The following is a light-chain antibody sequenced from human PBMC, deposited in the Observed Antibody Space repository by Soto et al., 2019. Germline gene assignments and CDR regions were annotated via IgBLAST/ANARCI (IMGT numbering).Light chain of an antibody. CDR2: RDN. V-gene: IGLV2-8*01. Sequence: QSALTQPPSASGSLGQSVTISCTGTSSDIGRYEFVSWYQHHPGKAPKLIVYRDNQRPSGVPDRFSGSKSGTSASLAISGLRSDDEADYYCAAWDDSLRGVVFGGGTKLTVL. J-gene: IGLJ2*01. CDR1: SSDIGRYEF. CDR3: AAWDDSLRGVV.